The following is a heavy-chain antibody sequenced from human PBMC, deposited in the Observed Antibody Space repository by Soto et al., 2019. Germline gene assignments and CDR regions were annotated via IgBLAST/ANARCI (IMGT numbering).Heavy chain of an antibody. Sequence: QTLSVTCTVSGGNVSSNSAAWNWFRQSPSRGLEWLGRTYYRSKWSNDYAVSVKSRITINPDTSKNQFSLQLSSVTPEDTAVYYCARTTYGGLVGYWGQGTLVTVSS. J-gene: IGHJ4*02. CDR2: TYYRSKWSN. CDR1: GGNVSSNSAA. V-gene: IGHV6-1*01. D-gene: IGHD6-19*01. CDR3: ARTTYGGLVGY.